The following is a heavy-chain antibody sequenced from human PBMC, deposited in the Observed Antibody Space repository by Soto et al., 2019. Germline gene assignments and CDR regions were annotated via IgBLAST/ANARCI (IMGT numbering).Heavy chain of an antibody. V-gene: IGHV2-70*11. J-gene: IGHJ5*02. CDR3: ARSYWGYCSGGSCYGGFNWFDP. D-gene: IGHD2-15*01. Sequence: SGPTLVNPTQTLTLTCTFSGFSLSTSGMCVSWIRQPPGKALEWLARIDWDDDKYYSTSLKTGLTISKDTSKNQVVLTMTNMDPVDTATYYCARSYWGYCSGGSCYGGFNWFDPWGQGTLVTVSS. CDR2: IDWDDDK. CDR1: GFSLSTSGMC.